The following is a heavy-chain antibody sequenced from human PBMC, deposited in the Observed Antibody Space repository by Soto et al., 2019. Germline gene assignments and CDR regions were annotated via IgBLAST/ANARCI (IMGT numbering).Heavy chain of an antibody. CDR2: IRSKAYGGTT. D-gene: IGHD6-19*01. V-gene: IGHV3-49*03. Sequence: GGSLRLSCTASGFTFGDYAMSWFRQAPGKGLEWVGFIRSKAYGGTTEYAASVKGRFTISRDDSKSIAYLQMNSLKTEDTAVYYCTRDPPLGIAVAGTEGHYWGQGTLVTVSS. CDR3: TRDPPLGIAVAGTEGHY. CDR1: GFTFGDYA. J-gene: IGHJ4*02.